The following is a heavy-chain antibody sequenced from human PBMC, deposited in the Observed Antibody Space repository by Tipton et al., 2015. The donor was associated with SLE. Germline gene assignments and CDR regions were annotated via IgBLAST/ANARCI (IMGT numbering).Heavy chain of an antibody. Sequence: QLVQSGAEVKKPGSSVKVSCKASGYTFTSYGISWVRQAPGQGLEWMGGFDPEDGETIYAQKFQGRVTMTEDTSTDTAYTELSSLRCEDTAVYYCATESRGGSGSYLLYGMDVWGQGTTVTVSS. D-gene: IGHD3-10*01. J-gene: IGHJ6*02. CDR3: ATESRGGSGSYLLYGMDV. CDR1: GYTFTSYG. V-gene: IGHV1-24*01. CDR2: FDPEDGET.